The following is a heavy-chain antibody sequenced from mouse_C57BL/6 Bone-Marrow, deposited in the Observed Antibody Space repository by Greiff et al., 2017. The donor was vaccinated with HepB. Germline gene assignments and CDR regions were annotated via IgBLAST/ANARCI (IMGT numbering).Heavy chain of an antibody. CDR1: GFPITSGYY. V-gene: IGHV12-3*01. D-gene: IGHD1-1*01. CDR2: ITHSGET. Sequence: VQLVESGPGLVKPSQSLFLTCSITGFPITSGYYWIWIRQSPGKPLEWMGYITHSGETFYNPSLQSPISITRETSKNQFFLQLNSVTTEDTALYYCAGDRSDYYGSDAMDYWGQGTSVTGSS. J-gene: IGHJ4*01. CDR3: AGDRSDYYGSDAMDY.